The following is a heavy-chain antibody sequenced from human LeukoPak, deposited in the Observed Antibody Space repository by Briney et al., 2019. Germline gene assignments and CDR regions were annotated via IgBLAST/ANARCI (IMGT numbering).Heavy chain of an antibody. CDR2: ISYDGSNK. V-gene: IGHV3-30*18. D-gene: IGHD6-13*01. CDR1: GFTFSNSG. J-gene: IGHJ2*01. Sequence: GRSLRLSCAASGFTFSNSGMHWVRQGPGKGLEWVAVISYDGSNKYYADSVKGRFTISRDNSKNTLYLQMNSLRAEDTAVYHCAKDLWAAAGTEGYFDLWGRGTLVTVSS. CDR3: AKDLWAAAGTEGYFDL.